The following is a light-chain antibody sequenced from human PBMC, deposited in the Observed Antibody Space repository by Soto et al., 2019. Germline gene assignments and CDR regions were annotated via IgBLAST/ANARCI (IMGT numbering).Light chain of an antibody. CDR1: QSVGSY. CDR3: QQRSNWPSLT. V-gene: IGKV3-11*01. CDR2: DAS. Sequence: EIVLTQSPGTLSLSPGERATLSCRASQSVGSYLAWYQHKPGQAPRLLISDASNRATGIPARFSGSGPETDFTLTISSLEPEDSAVYYCQQRSNWPSLTFGGGTKVDIK. J-gene: IGKJ4*01.